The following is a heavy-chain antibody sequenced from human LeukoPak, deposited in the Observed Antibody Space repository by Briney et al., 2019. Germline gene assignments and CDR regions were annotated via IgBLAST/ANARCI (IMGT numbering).Heavy chain of an antibody. V-gene: IGHV4-61*02. Sequence: SETLSLTCTVSGGSISSGSLYWTWIRQPAGRGLEWIGLIYTSGSTNYNPSLRSRVTISLDTSKNQFSLKLTSVTAADTAVYYCARDVGGAAGTGAFDIWGQGTMVTVSS. CDR1: GGSISSGSLY. CDR2: IYTSGST. CDR3: ARDVGGAAGTGAFDI. D-gene: IGHD6-13*01. J-gene: IGHJ3*02.